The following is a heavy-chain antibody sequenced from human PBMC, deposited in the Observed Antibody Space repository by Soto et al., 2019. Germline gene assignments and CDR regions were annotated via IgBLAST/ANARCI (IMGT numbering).Heavy chain of an antibody. CDR2: ISSGTGYM. D-gene: IGHD1-26*01. Sequence: EVQLVESGGGLVKPGGSLRLSCAASGFTFSSYSMNWVRQAPGKGLEWVSSISSGTGYMYYADSVKGRFTISRDNAKNSLYLQMNSRRAGDADVDSCVRGIGYAFDSWGQGTMVTVSS. J-gene: IGHJ3*02. V-gene: IGHV3-21*01. CDR1: GFTFSSYS. CDR3: VRGIGYAFDS.